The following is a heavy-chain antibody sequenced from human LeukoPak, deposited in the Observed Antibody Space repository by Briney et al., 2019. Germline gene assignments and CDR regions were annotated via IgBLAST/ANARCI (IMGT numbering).Heavy chain of an antibody. J-gene: IGHJ4*02. CDR3: ARDSGYDSWYFDY. CDR1: GGTFSSYA. V-gene: IGHV1-69*01. CDR2: IIPIFGTA. Sequence: ASVTVSCKASGGTFSSYAISWVRQAPGQGLEWMGGIIPIFGTANYAQKFQGRVTITADESASTAYMELSSLRSEDTAVYYCARDSGYDSWYFDYWGQGTLVTVSS. D-gene: IGHD5-12*01.